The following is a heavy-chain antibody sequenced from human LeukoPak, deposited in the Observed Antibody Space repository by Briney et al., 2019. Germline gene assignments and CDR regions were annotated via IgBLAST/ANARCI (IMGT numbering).Heavy chain of an antibody. Sequence: GGSLRLSCADSGFTFSSYAMSWVRQAPGKGLEWVSAISPSGAGTYYADSVKGRFTISRDNSKNTLYLQMNSLRAEDTALYYCARSSGTHFRWFDPWGQGTLVTVSS. D-gene: IGHD1-26*01. CDR2: ISPSGAGT. V-gene: IGHV3-23*01. CDR1: GFTFSSYA. CDR3: ARSSGTHFRWFDP. J-gene: IGHJ5*02.